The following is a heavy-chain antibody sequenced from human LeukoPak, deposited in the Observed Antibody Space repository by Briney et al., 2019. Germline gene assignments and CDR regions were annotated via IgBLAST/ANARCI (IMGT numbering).Heavy chain of an antibody. J-gene: IGHJ4*02. Sequence: SETLSLTCAVYGGSFSGYYWSWIRQPPGKGLEWIGEINHSGSTNYNPSLKSRVTISVDTSKNQFSLKLSSVTAADTAVYYCARGTARPPPTYYYDSSGYYYFDYWGQGTLVTVSS. CDR3: ARGTARPPPTYYYDSSGYYYFDY. CDR2: INHSGST. CDR1: GGSFSGYY. V-gene: IGHV4-34*01. D-gene: IGHD3-22*01.